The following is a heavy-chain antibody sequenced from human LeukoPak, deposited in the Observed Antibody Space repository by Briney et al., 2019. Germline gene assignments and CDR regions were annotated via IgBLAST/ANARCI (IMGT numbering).Heavy chain of an antibody. CDR2: INHSGST. CDR3: ARNDYVWGSYRRYYYYMDV. D-gene: IGHD3-16*02. V-gene: IGHV4-34*01. CDR1: GGSFSGYY. Sequence: SETLSLTCAVYGGSFSGYYWSWIRQPPGKGLEWIGEINHSGSTNHNPSLKSRVTISVDTSKNQFSLKLSSVTAADTAVYYCARNDYVWGSYRRYYYYMDVWGKGTTVTVSS. J-gene: IGHJ6*03.